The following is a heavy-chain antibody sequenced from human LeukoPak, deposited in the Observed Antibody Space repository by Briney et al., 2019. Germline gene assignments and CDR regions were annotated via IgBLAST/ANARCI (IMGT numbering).Heavy chain of an antibody. D-gene: IGHD6-19*01. V-gene: IGHV1-69*13. CDR2: IIPIFGTA. CDR1: GGTFSSYA. CDR3: ARDLHSSGGFDY. Sequence: GASVKVSCKASGGTFSSYAISWVRQAPGQGLEWMGGIIPIFGTANYAQKFQGRVTITADESTSTAYMELSSLRSEDTAVYYCARDLHSSGGFDYWGQGTLVTVSS. J-gene: IGHJ4*02.